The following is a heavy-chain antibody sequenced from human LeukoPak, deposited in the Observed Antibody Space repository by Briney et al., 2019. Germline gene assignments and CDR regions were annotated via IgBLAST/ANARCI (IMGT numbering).Heavy chain of an antibody. Sequence: GGSLRLSCADSGFTFSSYVMSWVRQAPGKGLEWVSAISGNGRDTHYPDSVRGRFTISRDNSKNTVYQQMNILRTEDTAVYYCASLGIGGYWGQGTLVTVSS. CDR2: ISGNGRDT. V-gene: IGHV3-23*01. CDR3: ASLGIGGY. CDR1: GFTFSSYV. D-gene: IGHD7-27*01. J-gene: IGHJ4*02.